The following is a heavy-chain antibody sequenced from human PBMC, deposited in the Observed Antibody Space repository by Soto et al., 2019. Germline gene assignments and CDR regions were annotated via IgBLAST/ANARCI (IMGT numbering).Heavy chain of an antibody. Sequence: PSESLSLTCTVSGDSIATGGNHWDWIRQSPGGKLEWIGSVYYSASSYYNPSLRSRVTISLNLSTNQISLRLTSVTAAETAVYFCARLVYDTRLNYMYFDFWGPGTLGTVSS. CDR1: GDSIATGGNH. CDR3: ARLVYDTRLNYMYFDF. CDR2: VYYSASS. V-gene: IGHV4-39*07. J-gene: IGHJ4*02. D-gene: IGHD3-10*01.